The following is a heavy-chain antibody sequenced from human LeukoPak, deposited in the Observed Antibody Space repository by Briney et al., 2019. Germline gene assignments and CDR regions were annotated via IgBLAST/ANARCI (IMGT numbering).Heavy chain of an antibody. CDR2: MNPDSGNT. J-gene: IGHJ6*02. Sequence: ASVKVSCKASGYTFTSYDINWVRQATGQGLEWMGWMNPDSGNTGYAQKFQGRVTMTRNTSISTAYMELSSLRFEDTAVYYCARGMVREMWYYYGMDVWGQGTTVTVSS. CDR1: GYTFTSYD. D-gene: IGHD3-10*01. V-gene: IGHV1-8*01. CDR3: ARGMVREMWYYYGMDV.